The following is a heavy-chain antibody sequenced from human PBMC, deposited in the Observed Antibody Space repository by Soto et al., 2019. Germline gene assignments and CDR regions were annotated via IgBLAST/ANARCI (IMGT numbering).Heavy chain of an antibody. J-gene: IGHJ4*02. CDR3: ASTSGYCTNGVCYILYYFDY. CDR1: GGSISSSSYY. D-gene: IGHD2-8*01. Sequence: SETLSLTCTVSGGSISSSSYYWGWIRQPPGKGLEWIGSIYYSGSTYYNPSLKSRVTISVDTSKNQFSLKLSSVTAADTAVYYSASTSGYCTNGVCYILYYFDYWGQGTLVTVSS. CDR2: IYYSGST. V-gene: IGHV4-39*01.